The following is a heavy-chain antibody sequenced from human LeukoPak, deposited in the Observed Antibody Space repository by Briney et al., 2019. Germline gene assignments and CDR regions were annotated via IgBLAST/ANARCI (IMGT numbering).Heavy chain of an antibody. D-gene: IGHD1-1*01. CDR2: ISGSGGST. V-gene: IGHV3-23*01. CDR3: AKGLERESRLDS. J-gene: IGHJ4*02. CDR1: GFTFGDYA. Sequence: GGSLRLSCTASGFTFGDYAMSWVRQAPGKGLEWVSAISGSGGSTYYADSVKGRFTISRDNSKNTLYLQMNSLRAEDTALYYCAKGLERESRLDSWGQGTLVTVSS.